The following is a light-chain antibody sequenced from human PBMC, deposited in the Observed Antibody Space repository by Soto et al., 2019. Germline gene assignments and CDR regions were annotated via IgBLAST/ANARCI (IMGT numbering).Light chain of an antibody. V-gene: IGKV1-5*01. CDR3: QQYDSSSPT. CDR2: DAS. Sequence: DIQMTQSPSTLSASVGDGVTITCRASQNISVWLAWYQQRPGTAPKFLIYDASSLETGVPSRFSGSGSGTEFTLTIRSLQPDDFATYYCQQYDSSSPTFGQGTKLEIK. J-gene: IGKJ2*01. CDR1: QNISVW.